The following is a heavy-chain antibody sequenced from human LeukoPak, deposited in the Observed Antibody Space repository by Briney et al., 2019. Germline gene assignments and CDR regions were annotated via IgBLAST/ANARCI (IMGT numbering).Heavy chain of an antibody. CDR1: GFTFSSYA. CDR3: AKDASGSYYVDY. Sequence: GGSLRLSCAASGFTFSSYAMHWVRQAPGKGLEWVAVISYDGSNKYYADSVKGRFTISRDNPKNTLYLQMNSLRAEDTALYYCAKDASGSYYVDYWGQGILVTVSS. V-gene: IGHV3-30*04. CDR2: ISYDGSNK. D-gene: IGHD1-26*01. J-gene: IGHJ4*02.